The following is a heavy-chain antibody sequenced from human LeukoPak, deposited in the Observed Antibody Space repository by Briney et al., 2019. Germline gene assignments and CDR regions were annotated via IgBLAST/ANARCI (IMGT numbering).Heavy chain of an antibody. Sequence: EASVKVSCKASGYTFTNYYMNWVRQAPGQGLEWMGIINPSGGSTSYAQKFQGRVTVTRDTSTSTAYMELRSLRSDDTAVYYCARVADAFDIWGQGTMVTVSS. CDR2: INPSGGST. CDR3: ARVADAFDI. V-gene: IGHV1-46*01. CDR1: GYTFTNYY. J-gene: IGHJ3*02.